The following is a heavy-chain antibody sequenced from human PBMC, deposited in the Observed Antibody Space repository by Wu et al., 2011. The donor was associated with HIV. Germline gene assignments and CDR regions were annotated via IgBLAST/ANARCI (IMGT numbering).Heavy chain of an antibody. CDR1: GYTFTGY. V-gene: IGHV1-2*02. J-gene: IGHJ4*02. Sequence: QLVQSGAEVKKPGASVKVTCKASGYTFTGYIHWVRQAPGQGLEWMGWINPNSGGTNYAQKFQGRVTMTRDTSISTAYMELSRLRSDDTAVYYCARDRGGTPSTLPHYFDYWGQGTLVIVSS. D-gene: IGHD2-15*01. CDR3: ARDRGGTPSTLPHYFDY. CDR2: INPNSGGT.